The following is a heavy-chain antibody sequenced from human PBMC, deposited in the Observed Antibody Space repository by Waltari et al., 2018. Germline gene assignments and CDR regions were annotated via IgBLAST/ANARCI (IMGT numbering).Heavy chain of an antibody. CDR1: GGTFSSYT. Sequence: QVQLVQSGAEVKKPGSSVKVSCKASGGTFSSYTISWLRQAPGQGLEWMGRIIPILGIANYAQKFQGRVTITADKSTSTAYMELSSLRSEDTAVYYCAREGEAYCSGGSCYSYDYWGQGTLVTVSS. CDR2: IIPILGIA. D-gene: IGHD2-15*01. CDR3: AREGEAYCSGGSCYSYDY. V-gene: IGHV1-69*08. J-gene: IGHJ4*02.